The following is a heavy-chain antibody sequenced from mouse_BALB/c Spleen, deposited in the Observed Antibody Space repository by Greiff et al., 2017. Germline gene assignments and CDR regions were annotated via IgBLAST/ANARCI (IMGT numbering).Heavy chain of an antibody. D-gene: IGHD1-2*01. CDR2: IRNKANGYTT. CDR1: GFTFTDYY. Sequence: EVQVVESGGGLVQPGGSLRLSCATSGFTFTDYYMSWVRQPPGKALEWLGFIRNKANGYTTEYSASVKGRFTISRDNSQSILYLQMNTLRAEDSATYYCARDPVLRLRSYAMDYWGQGTSVTVSS. CDR3: ARDPVLRLRSYAMDY. V-gene: IGHV7-3*02. J-gene: IGHJ4*01.